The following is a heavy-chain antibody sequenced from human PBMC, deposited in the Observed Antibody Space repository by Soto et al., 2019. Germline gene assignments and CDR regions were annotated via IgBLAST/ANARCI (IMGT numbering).Heavy chain of an antibody. J-gene: IGHJ4*02. CDR2: INPNSGGT. CDR3: ARGGPVTQLGCCSGGSCYPFDY. Sequence: ASVKVSCKASGYTFTGYYMHWVRQAPGQGLEWMGWINPNSGGTNYAQKFQGWVTMTRDTSISTAYMELSRLRSDDTAVYYCARGGPVTQLGCCSGGSCYPFDYWGQGTLVTVSS. CDR1: GYTFTGYY. D-gene: IGHD2-15*01. V-gene: IGHV1-2*04.